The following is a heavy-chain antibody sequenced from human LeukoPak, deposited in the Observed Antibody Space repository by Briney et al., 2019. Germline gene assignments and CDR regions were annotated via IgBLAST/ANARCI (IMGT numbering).Heavy chain of an antibody. CDR3: ARGKPAGKSFDY. Sequence: SETLSLTCTVSGGSISSCSYYWSWIRQPPGKGLEWIGEINHSGSTNYNPSLKSRVTISVDTSKNQFSLKLSSVTAADTAVYYCARGKPAGKSFDYWGQGTLVTVSS. J-gene: IGHJ4*02. CDR2: INHSGST. D-gene: IGHD2-2*01. CDR1: GGSISSCSYY. V-gene: IGHV4-39*07.